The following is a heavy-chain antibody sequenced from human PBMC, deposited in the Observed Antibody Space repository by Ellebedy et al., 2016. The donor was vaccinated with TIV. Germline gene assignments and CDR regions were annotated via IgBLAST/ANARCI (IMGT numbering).Heavy chain of an antibody. CDR2: IYPGDSDT. CDR1: GYSFTSYW. D-gene: IGHD3-16*01. J-gene: IGHJ6*02. CDR3: ARHGARGIIRGDYGMDV. Sequence: GGSLRLSXKGSGYSFTSYWIGWVRQMPGKGLEWMGIIYPGDSDTRYSPSFQGQVTISADKSISTAYLQWSSLKASDTATYYCARHGARGIIRGDYGMDVWGQGTTVTVSS. V-gene: IGHV5-51*01.